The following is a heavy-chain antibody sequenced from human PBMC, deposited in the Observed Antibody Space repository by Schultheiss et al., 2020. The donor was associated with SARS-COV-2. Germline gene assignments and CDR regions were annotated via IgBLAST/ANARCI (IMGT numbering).Heavy chain of an antibody. J-gene: IGHJ4*02. D-gene: IGHD3-9*01. CDR3: ASRNYDILTGYYSGDDY. Sequence: GGSLRLSCAASGFTFSSYWMSWVRQAPGKGLEWVANIKQDGSEKYYVDSVKGRFTISRDNSKNTLSLQMNSLRAEDTAVYYCASRNYDILTGYYSGDDYWGQGTLVTVSS. V-gene: IGHV3-7*01. CDR2: IKQDGSEK. CDR1: GFTFSSYW.